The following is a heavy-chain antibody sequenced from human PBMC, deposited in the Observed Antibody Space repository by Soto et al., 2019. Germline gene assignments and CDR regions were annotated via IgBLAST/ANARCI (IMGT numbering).Heavy chain of an antibody. V-gene: IGHV4-4*07. CDR2: IYTSGST. Sequence: LSLTCTVSGGSISSYYWSWTRQPAGKGLEWIGRIYTSGSTNYNPSLKSRVTMSVDTSKNQFSLKLSSVTAADTAVYYCARACSSNSCYDVFDYWGQGTLVTVSS. CDR3: ARACSSNSCYDVFDY. D-gene: IGHD2-2*01. CDR1: GGSISSYY. J-gene: IGHJ4*02.